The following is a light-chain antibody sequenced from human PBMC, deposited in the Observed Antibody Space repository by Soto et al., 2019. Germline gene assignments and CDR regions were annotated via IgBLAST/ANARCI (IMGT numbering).Light chain of an antibody. V-gene: IGKV3-11*01. CDR1: QYINTR. J-gene: IGKJ1*01. Sequence: EIVLTQSPATLSSFPGDRVTLSCRASQYINTRLAWYQHRPGQAPRLLIYQTSLRAAGIPARFSASGSGTVFTLTISDVQPEDFALYYCHQRQSWPRTFGQGTKVDIK. CDR2: QTS. CDR3: HQRQSWPRT.